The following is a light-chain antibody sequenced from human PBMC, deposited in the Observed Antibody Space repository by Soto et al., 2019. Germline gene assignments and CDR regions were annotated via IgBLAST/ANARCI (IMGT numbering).Light chain of an antibody. V-gene: IGKV1-5*03. CDR3: QLYNSYSPT. Sequence: DIKMTKSPATLSAPIEDRVTIPCRASQSISVWLAWYQQKAGKAPNLLIYKASRLESGVPSRFSGSGSETEFTLTISGLQPGDSATYYCQLYNSYSPTLGQGTNVDIK. CDR2: KAS. J-gene: IGKJ1*01. CDR1: QSISVW.